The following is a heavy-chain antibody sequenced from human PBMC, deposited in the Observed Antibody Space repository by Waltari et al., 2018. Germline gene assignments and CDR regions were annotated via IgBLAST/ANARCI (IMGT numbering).Heavy chain of an antibody. V-gene: IGHV4-34*01. J-gene: IGHJ6*02. D-gene: IGHD1-1*01. CDR1: GGSFSGYY. CDR2: MNHSGST. CDR3: ARHVGRKNWNDRGMDV. Sequence: QVQLQQWGAGLLTPSETLSLTCAVSGGSFSGYYWSWLRQPQGKGLEWIGEMNHSGSTNYNQSLKSRVTISVDTSKNQFSLKLSSVTAADTAVYDCARHVGRKNWNDRGMDVWGQGTTVTVSS.